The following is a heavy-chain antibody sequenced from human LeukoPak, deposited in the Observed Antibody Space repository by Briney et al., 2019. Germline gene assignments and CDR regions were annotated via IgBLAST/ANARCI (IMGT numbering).Heavy chain of an antibody. CDR3: ARGIVAAGTRDAFDI. CDR1: GFIFSSYS. Sequence: TGGSLRLSCAASGFIFSSYSMNWVRQAPGKGLEWVSSISSRSSYIYYADSVKGRFTISRDNAKNSLSLQMNSLRAEDTAVYYCARGIVAAGTRDAFDIWGQGTTVTVSS. D-gene: IGHD6-13*01. J-gene: IGHJ3*02. CDR2: ISSRSSYI. V-gene: IGHV3-21*04.